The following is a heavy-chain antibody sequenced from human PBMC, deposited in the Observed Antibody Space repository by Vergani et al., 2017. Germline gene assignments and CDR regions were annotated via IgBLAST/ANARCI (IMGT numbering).Heavy chain of an antibody. Sequence: EVQLLESGGGVVQPGGSLRLSCAASGFTFSGHAMSWVRQAPGKGLEWVSGITSSGRTTNYADSVNGRFTISRDNSKDTLYLQMNSLRPEDTATYYCVKDAGSYENFFDSWGQGTLVTVSS. D-gene: IGHD1-26*01. CDR2: ITSSGRTT. V-gene: IGHV3-23*01. J-gene: IGHJ4*02. CDR3: VKDAGSYENFFDS. CDR1: GFTFSGHA.